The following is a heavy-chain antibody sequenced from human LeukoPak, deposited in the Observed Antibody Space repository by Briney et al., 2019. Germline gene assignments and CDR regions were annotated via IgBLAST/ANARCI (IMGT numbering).Heavy chain of an antibody. D-gene: IGHD2-2*01. Sequence: SETLSLTCTVSGGSISSTSFHWGWIRQPPGKGLEWIGGIYYSGSTYYNPSLKSRVTISVDTSKNQFSLKLSSVTAADTAVYYCARGEVVVVPAAIRFDPWGQGTLVTVSS. CDR3: ARGEVVVVPAAIRFDP. CDR1: GGSISSTSFH. CDR2: IYYSGST. J-gene: IGHJ5*02. V-gene: IGHV4-39*01.